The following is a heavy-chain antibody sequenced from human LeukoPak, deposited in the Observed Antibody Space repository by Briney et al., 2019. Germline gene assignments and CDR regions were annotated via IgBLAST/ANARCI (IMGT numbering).Heavy chain of an antibody. CDR3: HVGGYNAFDY. CDR1: GFTFSSYA. Sequence: PGGSLRLSCAASGFTFSSYAMSWVRQAPGKGLEWVSVIYSGGSTYYADSVKGRFTISRDNSKNTLYLQMNSLRAEDTAVYYCHVGGYNAFDYWGQGTLVTVSS. J-gene: IGHJ4*02. D-gene: IGHD5-24*01. V-gene: IGHV3-66*01. CDR2: IYSGGST.